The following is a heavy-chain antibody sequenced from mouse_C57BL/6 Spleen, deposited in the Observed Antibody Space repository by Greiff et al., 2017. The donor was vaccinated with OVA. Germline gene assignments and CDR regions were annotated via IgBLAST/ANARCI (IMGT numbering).Heavy chain of an antibody. CDR1: GYTFTDYN. V-gene: IGHV1-22*01. Sequence: EVQVQQSGPELVKPGASVKMSCKASGYTFTDYNMHWVKQSHGKSLEWIGYINPNNGGTSYNQKFKGKATLTVNKSSSTAYMELRSLTSEYAAVYYCARSPYYYAMDYWGQGTSVTVSS. CDR2: INPNNGGT. CDR3: ARSPYYYAMDY. J-gene: IGHJ4*01.